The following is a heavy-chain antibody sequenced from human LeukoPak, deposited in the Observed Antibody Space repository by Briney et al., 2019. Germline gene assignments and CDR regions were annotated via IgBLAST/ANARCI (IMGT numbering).Heavy chain of an antibody. CDR1: GYTFTSYG. CDR3: ARTVTWSGYYTSRLDY. CDR2: IIPIFGTA. Sequence: GASVKVSCKASGYTFTSYGISWVRQAPGQGLEWMGGIIPIFGTANYAQKFQGRVTITADESTSTAYMELSSLRSEDTAVYYCARTVTWSGYYTSRLDYWGQGTLVTVSS. D-gene: IGHD3-3*01. J-gene: IGHJ4*02. V-gene: IGHV1-69*13.